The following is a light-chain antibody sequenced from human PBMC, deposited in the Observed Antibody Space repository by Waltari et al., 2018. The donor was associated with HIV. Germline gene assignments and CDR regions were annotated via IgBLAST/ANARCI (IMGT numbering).Light chain of an antibody. CDR2: GAS. CDR1: QSVSSN. V-gene: IGKV3-15*01. Sequence: TQSPATLSVSPGERATLSCRASQSVSSNLAWYQQKPGQAPRLLIYGASTRDTGIPARFSGRGSGTEFTLTISSLQSEDFAVYYCQQYNDWWTFGQGTKVEIK. J-gene: IGKJ1*01. CDR3: QQYNDWWT.